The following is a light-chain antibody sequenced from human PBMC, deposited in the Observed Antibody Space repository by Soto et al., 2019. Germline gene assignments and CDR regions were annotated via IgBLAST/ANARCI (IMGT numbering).Light chain of an antibody. J-gene: IGLJ1*01. CDR1: SSNIGSNY. Sequence: QSVLTQPPSASGTPGQRVTISCSGSSSNIGSNYVYWYQQLPGRAPKLLIYSNNHRPSGVPDRFSGSTSGTSASLAISGLRSEDEADYYCAAWDDSLSDYVFGPGTKLTVL. CDR2: SNN. V-gene: IGLV1-47*02. CDR3: AAWDDSLSDYV.